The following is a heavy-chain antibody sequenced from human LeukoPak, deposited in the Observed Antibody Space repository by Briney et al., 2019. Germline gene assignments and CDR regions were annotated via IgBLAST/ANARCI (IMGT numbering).Heavy chain of an antibody. Sequence: SETLSLTCTNSGGSISSYYWSWIRQPPGKGLEWIGYIYYSGSTNYNPSLKSRVTISVDTSKNQFSLKLSSVTAADTAVYYCARVSLAAFDIWGQGTMVTVSS. V-gene: IGHV4-59*01. CDR3: ARVSLAAFDI. D-gene: IGHD3-3*02. CDR2: IYYSGST. CDR1: GGSISSYY. J-gene: IGHJ3*02.